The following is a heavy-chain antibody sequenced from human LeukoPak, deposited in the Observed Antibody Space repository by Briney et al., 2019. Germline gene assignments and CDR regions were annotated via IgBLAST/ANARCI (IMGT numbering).Heavy chain of an antibody. CDR3: ARGEREWFGFLRNYYFEY. CDR1: GFTFSSYS. D-gene: IGHD3-10*01. J-gene: IGHJ4*02. V-gene: IGHV3-7*01. CDR2: THQYGGEN. Sequence: GGSLTLSCAASGFTFSSYSMSWVRQAPGKGLAWVASTHQYGGENHYADSVKGRFTISRDNAKNSLYLQMNSLRAEDTAVYYCARGEREWFGFLRNYYFEYWGQGTLVTVSS.